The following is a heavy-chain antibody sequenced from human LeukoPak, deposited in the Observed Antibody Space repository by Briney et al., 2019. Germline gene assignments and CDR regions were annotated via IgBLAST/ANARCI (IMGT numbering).Heavy chain of an antibody. CDR2: IWNDGSNK. CDR1: GFTFSHYG. V-gene: IGHV3-33*06. J-gene: IGHJ5*02. Sequence: GRSLRLSCATSGFTFSHYGMHWVRQAPGKGLECAGVIWNDGSNKYYGDSVKGRFTISRDNSKNTLYLQMNSLTVGDTAVYYCAKDAQRGFDYSNSLEHWGQGTLVTVSS. D-gene: IGHD4-11*01. CDR3: AKDAQRGFDYSNSLEH.